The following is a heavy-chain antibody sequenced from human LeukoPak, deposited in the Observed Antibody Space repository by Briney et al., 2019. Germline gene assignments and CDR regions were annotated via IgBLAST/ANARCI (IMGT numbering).Heavy chain of an antibody. Sequence: SETLSLTCTVSGGSISSSSYYWGWIRQPPGKGLEWIGSIYYSGSTCYNPSLKSRVTISVDTSKNQFSLKLSSVTAADTAVYYCATITIFGVVFDYWGQGTLVTVSS. CDR1: GGSISSSSYY. CDR2: IYYSGST. D-gene: IGHD3-3*01. J-gene: IGHJ4*02. V-gene: IGHV4-39*01. CDR3: ATITIFGVVFDY.